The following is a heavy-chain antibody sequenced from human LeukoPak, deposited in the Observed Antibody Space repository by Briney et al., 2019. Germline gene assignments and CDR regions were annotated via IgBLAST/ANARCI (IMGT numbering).Heavy chain of an antibody. CDR2: ISSSGSTI. CDR3: ARDLAVAGKGPGDY. J-gene: IGHJ4*02. Sequence: GGSLRLSCAASGFTFSSYEMNWVRQAPGKGLEWVSYISSSGSTIYYADSVEGRFTISRDNAKNSLYLQMNSLRAEDTAVYYCARDLAVAGKGPGDYWGQGTLVTVSS. V-gene: IGHV3-48*03. CDR1: GFTFSSYE. D-gene: IGHD6-19*01.